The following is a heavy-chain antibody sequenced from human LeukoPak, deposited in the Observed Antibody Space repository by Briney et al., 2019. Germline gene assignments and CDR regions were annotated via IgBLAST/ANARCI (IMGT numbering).Heavy chain of an antibody. V-gene: IGHV3-11*04. J-gene: IGHJ4*02. Sequence: GGSLRLSCAASGFTFSDYYMSWLRQAPGKGLEWVSYISSSGSTLYYADSVKGRFTISRDNAKNSLYLQMNSLRAEDTAVYYCARSADSGGYAKFDYWGQGTLVTVSS. CDR3: ARSADSGGYAKFDY. CDR2: ISSSGSTL. CDR1: GFTFSDYY. D-gene: IGHD3-22*01.